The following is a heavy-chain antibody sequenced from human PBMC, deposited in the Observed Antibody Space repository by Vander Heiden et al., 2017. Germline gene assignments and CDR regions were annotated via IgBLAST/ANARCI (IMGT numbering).Heavy chain of an antibody. CDR1: GFTFSSYG. CDR3: ARDQGRGELPHFDY. D-gene: IGHD1-26*01. V-gene: IGHV3-33*01. J-gene: IGHJ4*02. CDR2: IWYDGSNK. Sequence: QVQLVESGGGVVQPGRSLRLSCAASGFTFSSYGMHWVRQAPGKGLEWVAVIWYDGSNKYYADSLKGRFTISRDNSKNTLYLQMNSLRAEDTAVYYCARDQGRGELPHFDYWGQGPLVNVSS.